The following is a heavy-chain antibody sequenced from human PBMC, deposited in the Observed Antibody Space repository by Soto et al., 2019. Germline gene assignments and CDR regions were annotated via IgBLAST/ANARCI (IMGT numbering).Heavy chain of an antibody. CDR3: ADQIATGH. D-gene: IGHD6-13*01. V-gene: IGHV3-30*03. Sequence: QVQLVESGGGVVLPGTSLRLSCAASGFIFSRSGMHWVRQAPGKGLEWVAVISYDGNTKYYADSVKGRFTISRDNSKNTLYLQMTSLRVVDTGVYYCADQIATGHWGQGTLVTVSS. CDR2: ISYDGNTK. J-gene: IGHJ4*02. CDR1: GFIFSRSG.